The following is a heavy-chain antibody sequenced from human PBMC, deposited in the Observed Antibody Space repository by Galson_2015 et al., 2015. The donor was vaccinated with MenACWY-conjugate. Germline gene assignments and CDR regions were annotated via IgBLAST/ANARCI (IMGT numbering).Heavy chain of an antibody. V-gene: IGHV6-1*01. CDR2: TYYRSKWYN. J-gene: IGHJ5*02. CDR1: GDSVSSNSAA. CDR3: ARVRGSSHNWVDP. D-gene: IGHD2-15*01. Sequence: CAISGDSVSSNSAAWNWIRPSPSRGLEWLGRTYYRSKWYNDYAVSVKSRITINPDTSKNQFSLHLNSVTPEDTAVYYCARVRGSSHNWVDPWGQGTLVTVSS.